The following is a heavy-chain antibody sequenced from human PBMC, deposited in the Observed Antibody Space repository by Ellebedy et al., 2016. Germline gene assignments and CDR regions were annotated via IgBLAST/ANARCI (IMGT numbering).Heavy chain of an antibody. CDR1: GGSFSGYY. Sequence: SETLSLTCAVYGGSFSGYYWSWIRQPPGKGLEWIGEINHSGSTNYNPSLKSRVTISVDTSKNQFSLKLSSVTAADTAVYYCAREARGLGSPYYDSSGYYSYYFDYWGQGTLVTVSS. CDR3: AREARGLGSPYYDSSGYYSYYFDY. J-gene: IGHJ4*02. CDR2: INHSGST. V-gene: IGHV4-34*01. D-gene: IGHD3-22*01.